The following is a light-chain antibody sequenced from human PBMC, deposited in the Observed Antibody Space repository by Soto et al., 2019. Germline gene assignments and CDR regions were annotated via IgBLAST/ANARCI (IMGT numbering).Light chain of an antibody. CDR2: DVI. J-gene: IGLJ2*01. CDR1: SSDVGGYNY. Sequence: QSVLTQPASVSGSPGQSITISCTGTSSDVGGYNYVSWYQQHPGKAPKLMIYDVINRPSGVSNRFSGSKSGNTASLTISGLQAEDEADYYCSSYTSVSRIFGGGTKLTVL. CDR3: SSYTSVSRI. V-gene: IGLV2-14*03.